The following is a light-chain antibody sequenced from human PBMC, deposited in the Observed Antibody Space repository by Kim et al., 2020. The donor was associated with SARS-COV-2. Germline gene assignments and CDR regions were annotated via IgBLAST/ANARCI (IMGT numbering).Light chain of an antibody. V-gene: IGLV2-11*01. Sequence: QSVTISGTGTSSDVGIYNYVSWYQQHPGKAPKLMIYDVSKRPSGVPDRFSGSKSGNTASLTISGLQAEDEADYYCCSYAGSYTFKVFGGGTQLTVL. CDR1: SSDVGIYNY. J-gene: IGLJ2*01. CDR3: CSYAGSYTFKV. CDR2: DVS.